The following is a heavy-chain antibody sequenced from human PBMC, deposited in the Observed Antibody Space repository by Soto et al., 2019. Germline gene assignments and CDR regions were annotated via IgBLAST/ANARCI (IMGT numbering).Heavy chain of an antibody. CDR3: ARVRFGEWGYAMDV. V-gene: IGHV3-11*01. CDR2: ISSGSSI. Sequence: QVQLVESGGGLVKPGGSLRLSCAASGLTFSDCYMNWIRQAPGKGLEWVSYISSGSSINYAGSVKGRFTIFRDNAKNSLYLQMNSLRAEDTAMYYCARVRFGEWGYAMDVWGQGTTVTVSS. CDR1: GLTFSDCY. D-gene: IGHD3-10*01. J-gene: IGHJ6*02.